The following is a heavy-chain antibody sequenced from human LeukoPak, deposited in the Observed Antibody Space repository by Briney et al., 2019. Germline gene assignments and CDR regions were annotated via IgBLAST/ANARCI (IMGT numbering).Heavy chain of an antibody. V-gene: IGHV4-34*01. D-gene: IGHD3-3*01. CDR3: ARGYDFWSGYYRQNWFDP. CDR2: IDHSGST. J-gene: IGHJ5*02. Sequence: SETLSLTCAVYGGSFSGYYWSWLRQPPGKGLEWIGEIDHSGSTNYNPSLKSRVTISVDTSKNQFSLKLSSVTAADTAVYYCARGYDFWSGYYRQNWFDPWGRGTLVTVSS. CDR1: GGSFSGYY.